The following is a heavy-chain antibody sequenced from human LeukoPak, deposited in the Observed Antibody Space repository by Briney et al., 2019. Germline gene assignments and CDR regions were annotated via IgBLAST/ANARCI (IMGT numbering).Heavy chain of an antibody. CDR1: GGTFSSYA. V-gene: IGHV1-69*05. D-gene: IGHD6-6*01. CDR3: ARGIAAPGYYYYYYMDV. J-gene: IGHJ6*03. CDR2: IIPIFGTA. Sequence: SVKVSCKASGGTFSSYAVSWVRQAPGQGLEWMGGIIPIFGTANYAQKFQGRVTITTDESTSTAHMELSSLRSEDTAVYYCARGIAAPGYYYYYYMDVWGKGTTVTVSS.